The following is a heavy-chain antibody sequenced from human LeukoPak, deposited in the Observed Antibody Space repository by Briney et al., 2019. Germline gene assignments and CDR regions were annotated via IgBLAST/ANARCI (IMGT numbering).Heavy chain of an antibody. CDR1: GYTFTGYY. D-gene: IGHD3-10*01. J-gene: IGHJ5*02. V-gene: IGHV1-2*02. CDR3: ARSLGTMVRGVISGFNWFDP. Sequence: ASVKVSCKASGYTFTGYYMHWVRQAPGQGLEWMGWINPNSGGTNYAQTFQGRVTMTRDTSTSTAYMELSRLRSDDTAVYYCARSLGTMVRGVISGFNWFDPWGQGTLVTVSS. CDR2: INPNSGGT.